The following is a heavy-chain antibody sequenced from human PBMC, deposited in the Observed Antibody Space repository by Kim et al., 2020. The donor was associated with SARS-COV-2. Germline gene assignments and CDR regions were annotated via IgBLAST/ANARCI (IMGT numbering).Heavy chain of an antibody. CDR1: GFTFSSYG. Sequence: GGSLRLSCAASGFTFSSYGMHWVRQAPGKGLEWVAVIWYDGSNKYYADSVKGRFTISRDNSKNTLYLQMNSLRAEDTAVYYCARDTGFLGEGELAPYYYYGMDVWGQGTTVTVSS. CDR3: ARDTGFLGEGELAPYYYYGMDV. V-gene: IGHV3-33*08. D-gene: IGHD3-16*01. CDR2: IWYDGSNK. J-gene: IGHJ6*02.